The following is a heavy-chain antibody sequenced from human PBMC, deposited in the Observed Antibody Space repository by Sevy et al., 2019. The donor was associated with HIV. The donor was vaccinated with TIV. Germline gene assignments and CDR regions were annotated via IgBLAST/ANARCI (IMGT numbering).Heavy chain of an antibody. V-gene: IGHV3-30-3*01. CDR1: GFTFSSYA. CDR3: ARSGPGRGDLSFDY. J-gene: IGHJ4*02. Sequence: GGSLRLSCVASGFTFSSYAMHWVRQAPGKGLEWVAVISYDGSNKYYADSVKGRFTISRDNSKNTLYLQMNSLRAEDTAVYYCARSGPGRGDLSFDYWGQGTLVTVSS. D-gene: IGHD1-26*01. CDR2: ISYDGSNK.